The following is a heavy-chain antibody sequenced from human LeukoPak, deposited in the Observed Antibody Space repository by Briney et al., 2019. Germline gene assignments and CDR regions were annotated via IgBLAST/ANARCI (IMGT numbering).Heavy chain of an antibody. D-gene: IGHD5-18*01. J-gene: IGHJ4*02. Sequence: GASVKVSCKASGYTFASYYMHWVRQAPGQGLEWMGIINPSGGSTSYAQKFQGRVTMTRDTSTSTVYMELSSLRSGDTAVYYCARDLFNVDTAMVTAYWGQGTLVTVSS. CDR3: ARDLFNVDTAMVTAY. V-gene: IGHV1-46*01. CDR2: INPSGGST. CDR1: GYTFASYY.